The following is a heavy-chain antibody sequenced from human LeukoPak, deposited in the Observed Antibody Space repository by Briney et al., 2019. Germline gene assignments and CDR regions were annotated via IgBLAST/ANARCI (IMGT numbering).Heavy chain of an antibody. CDR1: GGTFSSYA. J-gene: IGHJ3*02. CDR2: IIPIFGTA. V-gene: IGHV1-69*13. CDR3: ARGKGHDAFDI. Sequence: WASVKVSCKASGGTFSSYAISWVRQAPGQGLEWMGGIIPIFGTANYAQKFQGRVTITADESTSTAYMELSSLRSEDTAVYYCARGKGHDAFDIWGQGTMVTVSS.